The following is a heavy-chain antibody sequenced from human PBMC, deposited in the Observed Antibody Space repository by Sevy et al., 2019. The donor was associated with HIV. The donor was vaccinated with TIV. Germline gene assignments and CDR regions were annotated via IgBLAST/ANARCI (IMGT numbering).Heavy chain of an antibody. D-gene: IGHD6-13*01. CDR1: GFTFGSYA. CDR3: ARDPGSSWSSFDY. V-gene: IGHV3-30-3*01. CDR2: ISYDGSHK. J-gene: IGHJ4*02. Sequence: GGSRRLSCAASGFTFGSYAMNWVRQAPGKGLEWVAVISYDGSHKYYADSVKDRFTIARDYSNNTLYLQMNSLRADDTAVYYCARDPGSSWSSFDYWGQGTLVTVSS.